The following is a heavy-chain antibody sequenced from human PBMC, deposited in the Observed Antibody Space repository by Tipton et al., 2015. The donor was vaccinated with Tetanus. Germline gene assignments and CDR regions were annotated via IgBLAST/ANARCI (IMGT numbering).Heavy chain of an antibody. Sequence: LRLSCTVSGDSISSSEYYWGWIRQPPGEGLEWIASVYYDGSAYTNPSLKSRIAISIDTSGSQFSLKVHSVTAADTAFYYRTRHVVEAVPRWFDPRGQGTLVTVSS. V-gene: IGHV4-39*01. CDR3: TRHVVEAVPRWFDP. CDR2: VYYDGSA. D-gene: IGHD2-2*01. J-gene: IGHJ5*02. CDR1: GDSISSSEYY.